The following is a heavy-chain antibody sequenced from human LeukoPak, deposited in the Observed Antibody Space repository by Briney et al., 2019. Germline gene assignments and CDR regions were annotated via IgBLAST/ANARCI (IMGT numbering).Heavy chain of an antibody. CDR2: IYYSGST. J-gene: IGHJ4*02. Sequence: PSETLSLTCTVSGGSISSYYWSWIRQPPGKGLEWIGYIYYSGSTNYNPSLKSRVTISVDTSKNQFSLKLSSVTAADTAVYYCARHYLWELPFDYWGQGTLVTVSS. D-gene: IGHD1-26*01. V-gene: IGHV4-59*08. CDR1: GGSISSYY. CDR3: ARHYLWELPFDY.